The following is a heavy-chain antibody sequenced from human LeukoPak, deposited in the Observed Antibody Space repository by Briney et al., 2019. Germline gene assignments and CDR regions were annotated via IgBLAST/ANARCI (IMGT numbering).Heavy chain of an antibody. CDR2: IYSGGST. J-gene: IGHJ4*02. D-gene: IGHD6-19*01. CDR3: ARDRSGWYRGYYFDY. Sequence: GGSLRLSCAASGFTVSSNYMSWARQAPGKGLEWVSVIYSGGSTYYADSVKGRFTISRDNSKNTLYLQMNSLRAEDTAVYYCARDRSGWYRGYYFDYWGQGTLVTVSS. CDR1: GFTVSSNY. V-gene: IGHV3-66*01.